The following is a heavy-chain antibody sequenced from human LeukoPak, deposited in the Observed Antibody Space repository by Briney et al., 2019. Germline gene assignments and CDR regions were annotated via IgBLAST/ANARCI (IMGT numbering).Heavy chain of an antibody. CDR1: GFTFSSYG. Sequence: GRSLRLSCAASGFTFSSYGMHWVRQAPGKGLEWVAVISYDGSNKYYADSVKGRFTISRDNSKNTLYLQMNSLRAEDTAVYYCARGTGTTAYFDYWGQGTPVTVSS. V-gene: IGHV3-30*03. CDR3: ARGTGTTAYFDY. CDR2: ISYDGSNK. D-gene: IGHD1-1*01. J-gene: IGHJ4*02.